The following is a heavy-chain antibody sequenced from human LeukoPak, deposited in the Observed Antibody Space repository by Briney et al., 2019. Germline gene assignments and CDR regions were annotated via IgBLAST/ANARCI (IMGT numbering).Heavy chain of an antibody. D-gene: IGHD6-13*01. J-gene: IGHJ6*02. CDR1: GFTFSSYA. CDR3: AKGVRAATANYVMDV. Sequence: GGSLRLSCAASGFTFSSYAMSWVRQAPGKGLEWVSAISGSGGSTYYADSVKGRFTISRDNSKNTLNLQMNSLRVDDTAVYYCAKGVRAATANYVMDVWGQGTTVTVSS. CDR2: ISGSGGST. V-gene: IGHV3-23*01.